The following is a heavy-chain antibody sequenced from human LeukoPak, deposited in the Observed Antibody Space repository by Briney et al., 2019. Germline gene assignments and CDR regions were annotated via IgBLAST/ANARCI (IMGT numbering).Heavy chain of an antibody. D-gene: IGHD6-19*01. CDR3: ARRSGYSSGWYVLPPAPFDY. CDR1: GGSFSGYH. Sequence: SETLSLTCAVQGGSFSGYHWSGIRQPPGKGLEWIGQINHTGSTNYNPSLKSPVTISVDTSKNQFSLKLSSVTAADTAVYYCARRSGYSSGWYVLPPAPFDYGGQGTLVTVSS. CDR2: INHTGST. J-gene: IGHJ4*02. V-gene: IGHV4-34*01.